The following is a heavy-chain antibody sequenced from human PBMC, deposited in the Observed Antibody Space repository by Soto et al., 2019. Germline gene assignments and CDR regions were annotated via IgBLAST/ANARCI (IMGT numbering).Heavy chain of an antibody. D-gene: IGHD2-21*02. Sequence: QLVESGGGVVQPGRSLRLSCAASGFTFRNYGIHWVRQAPGKGLEWVALISYDGSNKFYADSVKGRFTISRDNSKNTLYLQMNSLRPEDTAVYYCAKDCCVGVTFYSYGMDVWGQGTTVTVSS. CDR1: GFTFRNYG. CDR2: ISYDGSNK. V-gene: IGHV3-30*18. J-gene: IGHJ6*02. CDR3: AKDCCVGVTFYSYGMDV.